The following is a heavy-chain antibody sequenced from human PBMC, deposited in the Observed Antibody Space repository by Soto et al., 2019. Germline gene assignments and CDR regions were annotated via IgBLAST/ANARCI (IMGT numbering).Heavy chain of an antibody. Sequence: GGSLRLSCAASGFTFTTNAMSWVRQVPGKGLEWVSAISGSGGSTYYVDSVKGRFTISRDNSKNTLYLQMNSLRAEDTAVYYCAKSLRGIIIDFDYWGQGTQVTVSS. CDR3: AKSLRGIIIDFDY. CDR2: ISGSGGST. V-gene: IGHV3-23*01. J-gene: IGHJ4*02. CDR1: GFTFTTNA. D-gene: IGHD3-10*01.